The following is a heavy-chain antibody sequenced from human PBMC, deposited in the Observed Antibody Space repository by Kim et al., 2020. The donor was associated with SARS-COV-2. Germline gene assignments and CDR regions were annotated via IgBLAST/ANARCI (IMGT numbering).Heavy chain of an antibody. CDR1: SGSIINYY. CDR3: ARMGSSGWFESAFDI. V-gene: IGHV4-59*01. D-gene: IGHD6-19*01. J-gene: IGHJ3*02. Sequence: SETLSLTCTVSSGSIINYYWSWIRQPPGKGLEWIGYIYYSGSTNYKPSLKSRVTISVDTSKNQFSLKLNSVTAADTAVYYCARMGSSGWFESAFDIWGQG. CDR2: IYYSGST.